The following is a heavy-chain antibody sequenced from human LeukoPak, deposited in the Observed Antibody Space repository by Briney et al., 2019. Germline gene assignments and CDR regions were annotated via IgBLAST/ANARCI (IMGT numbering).Heavy chain of an antibody. CDR3: AKDLSRAVAADWFDP. V-gene: IGHV3-23*01. CDR1: GLTFSSYG. J-gene: IGHJ5*02. CDR2: ISGSGGST. D-gene: IGHD6-19*01. Sequence: GGSLRLSCGAPGLTFSSYGMSWVRQAPGKGLEWVSVISGSGGSTYYADSVKGRFTISRDNSKNTLYLQMTNLRAADTAVYYCAKDLSRAVAADWFDPWDQGSLVTVSS.